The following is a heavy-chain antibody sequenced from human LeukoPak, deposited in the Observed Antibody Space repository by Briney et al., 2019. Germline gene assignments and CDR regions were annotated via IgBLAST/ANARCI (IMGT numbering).Heavy chain of an antibody. CDR1: GFTFSSYG. CDR3: ARVAVSGPTGWFDS. V-gene: IGHV3-30*03. J-gene: IGHJ5*01. Sequence: PGGSLRLSCAASGFTFSSYGMHWARQAPGKGLEWVAVISYDGSNKYYADSVKGRFTISRDNVDNVVYLEMNSLGAEDTATYYCARVAVSGPTGWFDSWGQGTLVIVSS. D-gene: IGHD2-8*02. CDR2: ISYDGSNK.